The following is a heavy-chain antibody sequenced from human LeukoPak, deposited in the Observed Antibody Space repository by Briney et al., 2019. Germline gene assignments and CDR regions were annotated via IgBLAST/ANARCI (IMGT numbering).Heavy chain of an antibody. V-gene: IGHV4-39*01. CDR3: ASYGSGRTSVYYFDY. Sequence: SETLSLTCTVSGGSISSSSYYWGWIRQPPGTGLEWLGSIYYSGSTYYNPSLKSRVTISVDTSKNQFSLKLSSVTAADTAVYYCASYGSGRTSVYYFDYWGQGTLVTVSS. CDR1: GGSISSSSYY. CDR2: IYYSGST. D-gene: IGHD3-10*01. J-gene: IGHJ4*02.